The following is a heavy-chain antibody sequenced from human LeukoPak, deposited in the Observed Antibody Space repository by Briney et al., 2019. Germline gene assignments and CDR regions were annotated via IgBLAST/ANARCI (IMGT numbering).Heavy chain of an antibody. Sequence: SVKVSCTASGYTFTSYFMHWVRQAPGQGLEWMGGIIPIFGTANYAQKFQGRVTITADESTSTAYMELSSLRSEDTAVYYCARVTLGDWPDPYGMDVWGQGTTVTVSS. D-gene: IGHD2-21*02. J-gene: IGHJ6*02. CDR1: GYTFTSYF. CDR3: ARVTLGDWPDPYGMDV. V-gene: IGHV1-69*13. CDR2: IIPIFGTA.